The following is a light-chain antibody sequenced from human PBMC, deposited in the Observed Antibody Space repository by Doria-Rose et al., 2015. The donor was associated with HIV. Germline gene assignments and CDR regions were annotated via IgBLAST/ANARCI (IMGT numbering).Light chain of an antibody. CDR1: QSISTY. CDR2: SAT. V-gene: IGKV1-39*01. J-gene: IGKJ2*04. Sequence: SASVGDRVTITCRASQSISTYLNWYQQKPGKAPKLLIYSATSLQGGVPSRFSGSGSGTDFTLTTNSLQPEDFATYYCQQSYNTPRSFGQGTKLEI. CDR3: QQSYNTPRS.